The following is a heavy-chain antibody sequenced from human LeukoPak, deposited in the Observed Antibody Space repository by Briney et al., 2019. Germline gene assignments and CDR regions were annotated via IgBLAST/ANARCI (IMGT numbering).Heavy chain of an antibody. D-gene: IGHD2-2*01. CDR3: ARSIVVATDYWFDP. V-gene: IGHV4-39*01. J-gene: IGHJ5*02. CDR1: GGSISSTTYY. CDR2: VYYSGST. Sequence: SETLSLTCTVSGGSISSTTYYWGWIRQPSGKGLERIGSVYYSGSTYYNPSLKSRVTISVDTSKNQFSLKLSSVTAADTAVYYCARSIVVATDYWFDPWGQGTLVTVSS.